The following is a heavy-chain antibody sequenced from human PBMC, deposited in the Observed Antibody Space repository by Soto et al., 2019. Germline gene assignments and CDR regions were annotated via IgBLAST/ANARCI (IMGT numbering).Heavy chain of an antibody. D-gene: IGHD6-13*01. CDR2: IWYDGSNK. CDR3: ARAWYSTDTILSLDY. V-gene: IGHV3-33*01. CDR1: GFTFGSYG. Sequence: GVSLRLSCAASGFTFGSYGMHWVRQAPGKGLEWVAVIWYDGSNKYYADSVKGRFTISRDNSKNTLYLQMNSLRAEDTAVYYCARAWYSTDTILSLDYWGQGTLVTVSS. J-gene: IGHJ4*02.